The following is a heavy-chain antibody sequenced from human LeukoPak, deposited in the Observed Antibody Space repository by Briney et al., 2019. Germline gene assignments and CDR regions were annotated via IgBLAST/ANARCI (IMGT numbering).Heavy chain of an antibody. J-gene: IGHJ4*02. Sequence: GGSLRLSCAASGFTFSSYAMSRVRQAPGKGLEWVSAISGSGGSTYYADSVKGRFTISRDNSKNTLYLQMNSLRAEDTAVYYCAKDLYGSGSSPDYWGQGTLVTVSS. D-gene: IGHD3-10*01. CDR3: AKDLYGSGSSPDY. CDR2: ISGSGGST. CDR1: GFTFSSYA. V-gene: IGHV3-23*01.